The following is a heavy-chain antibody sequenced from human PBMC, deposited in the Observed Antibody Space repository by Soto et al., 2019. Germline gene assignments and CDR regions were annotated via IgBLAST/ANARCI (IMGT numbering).Heavy chain of an antibody. CDR1: GFTFRTYW. V-gene: IGHV3-7*01. CDR3: VRENYFDY. J-gene: IGHJ4*02. CDR2: IKQDGSER. Sequence: DEQLVESGGGLVQPGGSLRLSCAGSGFTFRTYWMGWVRQAPGKRLEWVANIKQDGSERSYADSVKGRFTISRDNAKNSLYLQMSSLGADDTAVYYCVRENYFDYWGQGILVTVSS.